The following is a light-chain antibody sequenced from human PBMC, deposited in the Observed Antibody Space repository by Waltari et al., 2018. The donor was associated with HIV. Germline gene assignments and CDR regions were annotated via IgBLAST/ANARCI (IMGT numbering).Light chain of an antibody. Sequence: QSALTQPASVSGSPGQSITLSCAGTTSDLGIFDSFSWYQQHPGRAPQLMIFGVYSRPSGVSSRFSGSKSGNTASLTISGLQAEDEANYYCCSYTAIHTLIFGGGTKLTVL. V-gene: IGLV2-14*01. CDR3: CSYTAIHTLI. CDR1: TSDLGIFDS. CDR2: GVY. J-gene: IGLJ2*01.